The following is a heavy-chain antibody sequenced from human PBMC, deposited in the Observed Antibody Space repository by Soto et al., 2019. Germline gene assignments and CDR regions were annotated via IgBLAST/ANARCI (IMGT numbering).Heavy chain of an antibody. V-gene: IGHV4-39*01. CDR2: IYYSGST. J-gene: IGHJ6*02. D-gene: IGHD2-2*01. Sequence: QLQLQESGPGLVKPSETLSLTCTVSGGSISSSSYYWGWIRQPPGKGLEWIGSIYYSGSTYYNPSLKSRFTISVDTSKNQFSLKLSSVTAADTAVYYCARPPKRGVVPVDPNRTYGMDVWGQGTTVTVSS. CDR1: GGSISSSSYY. CDR3: ARPPKRGVVPVDPNRTYGMDV.